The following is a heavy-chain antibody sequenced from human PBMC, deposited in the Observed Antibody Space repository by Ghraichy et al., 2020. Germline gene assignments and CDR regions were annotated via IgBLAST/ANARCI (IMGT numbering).Heavy chain of an antibody. V-gene: IGHV3-48*02. Sequence: GGSLGLSYAASGFTFSSYSMNWVRQAPQKGLEWVSYISDTSNIIYYANSVKGRFTISRDNAKNSLYLQMNNLRDEDTAIYYCARGAPFDPWGQGTLVTVSS. CDR2: ISDTSNII. J-gene: IGHJ5*02. CDR3: ARGAPFDP. CDR1: GFTFSSYS.